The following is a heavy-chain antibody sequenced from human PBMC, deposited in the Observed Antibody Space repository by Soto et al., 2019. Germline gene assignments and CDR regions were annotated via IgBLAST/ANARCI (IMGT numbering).Heavy chain of an antibody. D-gene: IGHD3-3*01. J-gene: IGHJ5*02. Sequence: PSETLSRTCTVSGGSVSSGSYYWSWIRQPPGKGLEWIGYIYHSGSTNYNPSLKSRVTISVDTSKNQFSLKLSSVTAADTAVYYCARDDYDFWSGSHRWFDPCRQLNLVTAPS. V-gene: IGHV4-61*01. CDR2: IYHSGST. CDR3: ARDDYDFWSGSHRWFDP. CDR1: GGSVSSGSYY.